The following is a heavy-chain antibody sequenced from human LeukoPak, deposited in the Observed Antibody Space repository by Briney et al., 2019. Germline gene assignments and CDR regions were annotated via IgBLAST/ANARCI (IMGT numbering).Heavy chain of an antibody. CDR3: ARPTFRSGWIDY. CDR1: GGTFSSYA. J-gene: IGHJ4*02. CDR2: ISAYNGNT. D-gene: IGHD6-19*01. V-gene: IGHV1-18*01. Sequence: ASVKVSCKASGGTFSSYAISWVRQAPGQGLEWMGWISAYNGNTNYAQKLQGRVTMTTDTSTSTAYMELRSLRSDDTAVYYCARPTFRSGWIDYWGQGTLVTVSS.